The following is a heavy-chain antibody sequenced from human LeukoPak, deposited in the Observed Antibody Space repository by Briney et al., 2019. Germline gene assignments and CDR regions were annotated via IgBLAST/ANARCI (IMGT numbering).Heavy chain of an antibody. D-gene: IGHD6-19*01. J-gene: IGHJ6*02. Sequence: ASVKVSCKASGGTFSSYAISWVRQAPGQGLEWTGRIIPIFGIANYAQKFQGRVTITADKSTSTAYMELSSLRSEDTAVYYCARPGIAVADNFYYGMDVWGQGTTVTVSS. CDR3: ARPGIAVADNFYYGMDV. V-gene: IGHV1-69*04. CDR2: IIPIFGIA. CDR1: GGTFSSYA.